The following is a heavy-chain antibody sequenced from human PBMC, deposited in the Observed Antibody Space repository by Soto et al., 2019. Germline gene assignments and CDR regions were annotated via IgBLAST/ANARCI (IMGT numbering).Heavy chain of an antibody. CDR3: FRGGVTSRTFDY. CDR1: GYIIKNYW. V-gene: IGHV5-51*01. Sequence: PGESLKISCKASGYIIKNYWIGWVRQMPGQGLEWMGIIFPADSDTSYSPSFHGHVTISVDTSTSTAYVQWSSLKASDSAIYYCFRGGVTSRTFDYWGQGTLVTVSS. D-gene: IGHD3-3*01. J-gene: IGHJ4*02. CDR2: IFPADSDT.